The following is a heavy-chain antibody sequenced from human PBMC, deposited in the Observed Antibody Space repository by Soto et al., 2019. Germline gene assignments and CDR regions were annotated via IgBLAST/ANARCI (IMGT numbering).Heavy chain of an antibody. D-gene: IGHD5-18*01. V-gene: IGHV1-2*02. CDR3: ARAAYSYGTAYSSYYYGMDV. CDR1: GYTFTGYY. J-gene: IGHJ6*02. Sequence: QVQLVQSGAEVKKPGASVKVSCKASGYTFTGYYMHWVRQAPGQGLEWMGWINPNSGGTNYAQKFQGRVTITADESTSTAYMELSSLRSEDTAVYYCARAAYSYGTAYSSYYYGMDVWGQGTTVTVSS. CDR2: INPNSGGT.